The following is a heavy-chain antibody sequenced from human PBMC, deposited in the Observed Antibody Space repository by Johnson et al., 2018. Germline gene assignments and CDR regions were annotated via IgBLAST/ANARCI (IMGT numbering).Heavy chain of an antibody. V-gene: IGHV4-59*12. Sequence: QVQLQESGPRLVKXSETLSLTCTVSGGSISSYYWSWIRQFPGKGLESIGHIYYSGSTNYNPSLQSRVTISVDPSKNQFSLKLNSVPAADTAVYFCARGRYYTSGSDAFDMWGQGTMVTVSS. D-gene: IGHD3-10*01. CDR2: IYYSGST. CDR3: ARGRYYTSGSDAFDM. CDR1: GGSISSYY. J-gene: IGHJ3*02.